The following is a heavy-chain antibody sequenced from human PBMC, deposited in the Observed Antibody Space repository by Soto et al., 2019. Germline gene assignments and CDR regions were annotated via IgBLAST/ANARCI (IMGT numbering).Heavy chain of an antibody. D-gene: IGHD3-3*01. J-gene: IGHJ5*02. CDR1: GFTFISYD. CDR3: VRDRCFEWLSGCFDP. CDR2: ISCDRSNK. V-gene: IGHV3-30-3*01. Sequence: GGSLRLSCAASGFTFISYDLHWVRQAPGKGLEWVADISCDRSNKYYADSVKGRFTISRDNSKNTLYLQMNSLRAVDTAVYYCVRDRCFEWLSGCFDPWGQGTMVTVSS.